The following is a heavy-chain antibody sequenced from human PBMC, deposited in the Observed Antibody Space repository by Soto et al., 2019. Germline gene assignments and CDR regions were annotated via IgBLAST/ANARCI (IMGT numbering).Heavy chain of an antibody. CDR3: ARDTEVEGQQPGGLLS. J-gene: IGHJ4*02. CDR2: IYTTGST. V-gene: IGHV4-4*07. CDR1: GGSISSYY. D-gene: IGHD6-13*01. Sequence: QVQLQESGPGLVKPSETLSLTCTVSGGSISSYYWSWIRQPAGKGLEWIGRIYTTGSTNYSPSLKGRVTRSVDTSKNQCSLKLSSVTAADTAVYYCARDTEVEGQQPGGLLSWGQGTLVTVSS.